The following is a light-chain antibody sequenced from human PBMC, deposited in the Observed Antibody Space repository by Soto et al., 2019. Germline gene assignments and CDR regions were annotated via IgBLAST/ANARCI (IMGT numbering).Light chain of an antibody. CDR2: DAS. CDR1: QSISRS. Sequence: DIVLTQSPAILSVSPGDRGTISCRASQSISRSLAWYQQKPGQAPRLLISDASTRATGIPARFSGSGSGTDFTLTISSLEPEDFAVYYCQQETFGQGTKVDI. V-gene: IGKV3-15*01. J-gene: IGKJ1*01. CDR3: QQET.